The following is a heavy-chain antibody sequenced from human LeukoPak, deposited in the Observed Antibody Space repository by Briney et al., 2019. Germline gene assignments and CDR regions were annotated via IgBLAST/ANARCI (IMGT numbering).Heavy chain of an antibody. Sequence: GGSLRLSCAASGFTFSDYYMSWIRQAPGKGLEWVSYISSSGSTIYYADSVKGRFTISRDNAKNSLYLQMNSLRAEDTAVYCCARDNCSGGSCYNPWGQGTLVTVSS. CDR1: GFTFSDYY. CDR3: ARDNCSGGSCYNP. D-gene: IGHD2-15*01. CDR2: ISSSGSTI. J-gene: IGHJ5*02. V-gene: IGHV3-11*01.